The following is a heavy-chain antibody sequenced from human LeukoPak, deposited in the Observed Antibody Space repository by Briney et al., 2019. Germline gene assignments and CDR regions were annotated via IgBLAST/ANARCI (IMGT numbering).Heavy chain of an antibody. Sequence: GRSLRLSCAASGFTFSSYGMHWVRQAPGKGLEWVAVIWYDGSNKYYADSVKGRFTISRDNPKNTLYLQMNSLRAEDTAVYYCARDLRRGGSGIAAYWGQGTLVTVSS. V-gene: IGHV3-33*01. CDR1: GFTFSSYG. CDR3: ARDLRRGGSGIAAY. CDR2: IWYDGSNK. J-gene: IGHJ4*02. D-gene: IGHD6-13*01.